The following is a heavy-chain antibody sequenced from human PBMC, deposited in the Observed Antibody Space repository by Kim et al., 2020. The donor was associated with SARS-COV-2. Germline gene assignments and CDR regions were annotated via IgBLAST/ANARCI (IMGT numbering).Heavy chain of an antibody. CDR2: IWYATSSK. Sequence: GGSLRLSCAASGFSFSSYGFHWVRQAPGRGLEWVAVIWYATSSKYFGDSVKGRVTISRDDSKNTVYLQMSSLTTEDTAVYYCARDGGRYALDDWGQGTTVTVFS. V-gene: IGHV3-33*01. D-gene: IGHD3-16*01. J-gene: IGHJ3*01. CDR3: ARDGGRYALDD. CDR1: GFSFSSYG.